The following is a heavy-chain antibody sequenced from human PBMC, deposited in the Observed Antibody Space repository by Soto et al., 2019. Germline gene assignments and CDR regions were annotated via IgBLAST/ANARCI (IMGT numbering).Heavy chain of an antibody. Sequence: QVQLEQSGAEVKKPGSSVKVSCKASGGTLSDHGVAWLRQAPGQGLEWMGGTIPVFNTAKYAQKFQGRVTVTADKFTNIVYMDLSSLRSEDTAFYFCARGVYGSGNYYTGPSAFDIWGQGTMVIVSS. CDR1: GGTLSDHG. CDR3: ARGVYGSGNYYTGPSAFDI. J-gene: IGHJ3*02. CDR2: TIPVFNTA. D-gene: IGHD3-10*01. V-gene: IGHV1-69*06.